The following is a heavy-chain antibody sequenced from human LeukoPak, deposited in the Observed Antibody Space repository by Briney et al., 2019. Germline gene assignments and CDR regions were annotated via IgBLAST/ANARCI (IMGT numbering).Heavy chain of an antibody. CDR3: ARALWNRAPYGMDV. Sequence: SQTLSLTCAISGDSVSSNSAAWNWIRQSPSRGLEWLGRTYYRSKWYNDYAVSVKSRITINPDTSRNQFSLRLNSVTPEDTAVYYCARALWNRAPYGMDVWGQGTTVTVS. CDR2: TYYRSKWYN. CDR1: GDSVSSNSAA. V-gene: IGHV6-1*01. J-gene: IGHJ6*02. D-gene: IGHD1/OR15-1a*01.